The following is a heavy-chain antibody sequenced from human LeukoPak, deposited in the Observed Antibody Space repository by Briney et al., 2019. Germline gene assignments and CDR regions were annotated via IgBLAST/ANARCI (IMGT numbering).Heavy chain of an antibody. V-gene: IGHV3-23*01. D-gene: IGHD6-19*01. CDR2: IARDDFT. CDR1: GFTFRDYS. CDR3: VKERDRGTDVADDFDF. Sequence: GGSLRLSCVASGFTFRDYSMAWVSQLPGGGLEWVSAIARDDFTVYPDPLKGRFTISRDNSLNTLYLQMNTLRAEDTAVYYCVKERDRGTDVADDFDFWGQGTLVTVSS. J-gene: IGHJ4*02.